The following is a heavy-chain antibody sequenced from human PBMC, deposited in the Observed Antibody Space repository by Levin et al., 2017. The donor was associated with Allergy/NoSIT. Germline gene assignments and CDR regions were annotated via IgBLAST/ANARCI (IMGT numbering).Heavy chain of an antibody. D-gene: IGHD3-3*01. CDR2: ISYDGNYK. Sequence: QPGGSLRLSCAASGFPFRSYAFHWVRQAPGKGLEWMAAISYDGNYKNYADSLKGRVTISRDNSKTTLYLQLNSLRPDDTAVYYCAKAGHDVRSGSFFHGMDVWGQGTTVTVS. CDR1: GFPFRSYA. V-gene: IGHV3-30*18. CDR3: AKAGHDVRSGSFFHGMDV. J-gene: IGHJ6*02.